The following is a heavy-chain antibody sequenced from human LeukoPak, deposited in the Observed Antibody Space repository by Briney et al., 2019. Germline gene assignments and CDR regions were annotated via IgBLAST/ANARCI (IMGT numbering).Heavy chain of an antibody. Sequence: KPGGSLRLSWAATGITFSDYSMNRVRQAPGKGLEWVSSISSRSSYIYYANSVKGRFIISRDNAKNSLYLQMNSLRAEDTALYYCAKVLGASDNGGFGYWGQGTLVTVSS. V-gene: IGHV3-21*01. CDR1: GITFSDYS. J-gene: IGHJ4*02. D-gene: IGHD1-26*01. CDR2: ISSRSSYI. CDR3: AKVLGASDNGGFGY.